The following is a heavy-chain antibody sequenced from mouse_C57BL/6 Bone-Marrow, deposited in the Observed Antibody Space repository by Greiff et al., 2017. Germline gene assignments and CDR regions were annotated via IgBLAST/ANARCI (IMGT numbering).Heavy chain of an antibody. J-gene: IGHJ3*01. Sequence: VQLQQPGAELVKPGASVKMSCKASGYTFTSYWITWVKQRPGQGLEWIGDIYPGSGSTNYNEKFKSKATLTVDTSSSTAYMQLSSLTSEYSAVYYCARGGICYGNYGFAYWGQGTLVTVSA. CDR2: IYPGSGST. CDR3: ARGGICYGNYGFAY. CDR1: GYTFTSYW. V-gene: IGHV1-55*01. D-gene: IGHD2-1*01.